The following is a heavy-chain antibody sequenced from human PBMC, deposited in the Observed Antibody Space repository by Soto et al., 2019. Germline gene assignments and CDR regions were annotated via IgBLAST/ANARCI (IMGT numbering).Heavy chain of an antibody. V-gene: IGHV3-48*02. CDR1: GFTFSSYS. Sequence: GGSLRLSCAASGFTFSSYSMNWVRQAPGKGLEWVSYVSSSSSSTIYYADSVKGRFTISRDNAKNSLYLQMNSLRDEDTAVYYCARDPGRVGWFDPWGQGTLVTVSS. CDR2: VSSSSSSTI. CDR3: ARDPGRVGWFDP. J-gene: IGHJ5*02.